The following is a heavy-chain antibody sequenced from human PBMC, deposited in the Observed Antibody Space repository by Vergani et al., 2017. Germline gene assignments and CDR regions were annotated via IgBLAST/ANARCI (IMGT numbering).Heavy chain of an antibody. CDR1: GYTFTGYY. CDR2: INPNSGGT. Sequence: QVQLVQSGAEVKKPGASVKVSCKASGYTFTGYYMHWVRQAPGQGLEWMGWINPNSGGTNYAQKFQGRGTMTRDTSISTAYMELSRLRSDDTAVYYCARPVIVATIRGAFDYWGQGTLVTVSS. V-gene: IGHV1-2*02. D-gene: IGHD5-12*01. J-gene: IGHJ4*02. CDR3: ARPVIVATIRGAFDY.